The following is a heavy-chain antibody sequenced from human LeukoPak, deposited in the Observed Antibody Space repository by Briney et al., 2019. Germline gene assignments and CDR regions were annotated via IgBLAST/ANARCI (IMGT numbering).Heavy chain of an antibody. CDR3: AEDHLPGIVVADRDY. Sequence: GGSLRLSCAASGFTFSSYWMSWVRQAPGKGLEWVSAISGSGGTTYYADSVKGRFTISRDNSKNTLYLQINSLRAEDTAVYYCAEDHLPGIVVADRDYWGQGTLVTVSS. CDR2: ISGSGGTT. V-gene: IGHV3-23*01. CDR1: GFTFSSYW. J-gene: IGHJ4*02. D-gene: IGHD6-19*01.